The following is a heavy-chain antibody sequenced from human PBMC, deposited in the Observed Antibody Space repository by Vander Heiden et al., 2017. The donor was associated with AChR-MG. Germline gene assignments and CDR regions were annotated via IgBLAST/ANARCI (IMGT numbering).Heavy chain of an antibody. CDR1: GFSIANSS. CDR2: ISSDGSNN. J-gene: IGHJ4*02. CDR3: AREVRLVGATFFDY. D-gene: IGHD1-26*01. V-gene: IGHV3-30*04. Sequence: QVQLVESGGGVVQPGRSLRLSCAASGFSIANSSPHWVRQAPGKGLEWVALISSDGSNNYYGDSVKGRFTISRDNSKNRLYLQMRSLRVEDTAVYYCAREVRLVGATFFDYWGRGTLVAVSS.